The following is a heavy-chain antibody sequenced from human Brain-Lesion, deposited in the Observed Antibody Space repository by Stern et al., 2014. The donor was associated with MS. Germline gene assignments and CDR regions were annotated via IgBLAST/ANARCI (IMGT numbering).Heavy chain of an antibody. CDR3: ARVTEFLRFFYPDY. V-gene: IGHV4-31*03. CDR2: ISYSGNT. J-gene: IGHJ4*02. Sequence: QLVQSGPGLVKPSQTLSLTCTVSGGAVSSGDRHWSWIRQHPEKGLEWIGYISYSGNTYYNPSLESRVTISMDRSKNQFSRKLRSVTAADTAVYYCARVTEFLRFFYPDYWGQGIRVTVSS. CDR1: GGAVSSGDRH. D-gene: IGHD3-3*01.